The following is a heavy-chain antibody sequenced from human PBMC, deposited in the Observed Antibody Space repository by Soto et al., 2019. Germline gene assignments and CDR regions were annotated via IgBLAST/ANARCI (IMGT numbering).Heavy chain of an antibody. CDR3: ARHRNLGGG. CDR2: INEDGSEK. CDR1: GFTFSSSW. D-gene: IGHD3-16*01. Sequence: GGSLRLSCAASGFTFSSSWLTWVRQAPGKGLEWMANINEDGSEKYYVDSVKGRFTISRDNARNSPYLQMNSLRVDDTAVYYCARHRNLGGGWGQGTLVTVSS. V-gene: IGHV3-7*03. J-gene: IGHJ4*02.